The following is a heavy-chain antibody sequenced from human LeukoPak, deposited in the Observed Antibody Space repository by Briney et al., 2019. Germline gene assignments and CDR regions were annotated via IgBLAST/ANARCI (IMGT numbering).Heavy chain of an antibody. D-gene: IGHD3-22*01. CDR1: GYTFSSFA. CDR2: LYDSGST. CDR3: ARHAIDSSGYYFHYFDY. V-gene: IGHV4-38-2*01. J-gene: IGHJ4*02. Sequence: LSCAASGYTFSSFAMSWVGQPPGKGLEWIGRLYDSGSTYYNPSLSRRVTIFEDTTKNQFSLKRSSVTAADTAVYYCARHAIDSSGYYFHYFDYWGQGTLVTVSS.